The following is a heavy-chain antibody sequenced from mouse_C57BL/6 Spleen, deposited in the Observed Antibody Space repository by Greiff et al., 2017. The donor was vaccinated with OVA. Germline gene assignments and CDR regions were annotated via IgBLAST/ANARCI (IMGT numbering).Heavy chain of an antibody. CDR3: ARRTTTSRGYFDV. CDR2: INPYNGGT. V-gene: IGHV1-19*01. D-gene: IGHD1-1*01. CDR1: GYTFTDYY. J-gene: IGHJ1*03. Sequence: EVQLQQSGPVLVKPGASVKMSCKASGYTFTDYYMNWVKQSHGKSLEWIGVINPYNGGTSYNQKFKGKATLTVDKSSSTAYMELNSLTSEDSAVYYCARRTTTSRGYFDVWGTGTTVTVSS.